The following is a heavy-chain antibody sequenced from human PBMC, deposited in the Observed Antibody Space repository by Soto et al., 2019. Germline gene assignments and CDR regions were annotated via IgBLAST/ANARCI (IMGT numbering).Heavy chain of an antibody. CDR2: LDPSDSYT. CDR3: ARDVAAARTYYYYYGMDV. D-gene: IGHD6-13*01. V-gene: IGHV5-10-1*01. CDR1: GYSFTSYW. Sequence: GESLKISCTGSGYSFTSYWISWVRQMPGKGLEWMVRLDPSDSYTNYSPSFQGHVTISADKSISTAYLQWSSLKASDTAMYYCARDVAAARTYYYYYGMDVCGQGTTVTVSS. J-gene: IGHJ6*02.